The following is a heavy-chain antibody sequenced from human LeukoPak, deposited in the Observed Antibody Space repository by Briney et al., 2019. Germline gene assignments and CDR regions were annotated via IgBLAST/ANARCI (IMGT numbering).Heavy chain of an antibody. CDR1: GNTFTGDY. V-gene: IGHV1-2*02. Sequence: ASVKVSCKASGNTFTGDYMHWVRQAPGQGLEWMGWINPNTGGTNYPQKFQGRVIMTRDSSITTAYMELTSLRSDDTAVYFCARDSRTMYYHYIDVWGTGTTVTVSS. CDR2: INPNTGGT. CDR3: ARDSRTMYYHYIDV. J-gene: IGHJ6*03.